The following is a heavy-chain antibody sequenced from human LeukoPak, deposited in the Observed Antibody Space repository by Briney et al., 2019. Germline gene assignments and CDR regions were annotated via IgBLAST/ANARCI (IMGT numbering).Heavy chain of an antibody. J-gene: IGHJ6*02. V-gene: IGHV1-2*06. D-gene: IGHD4-11*01. CDR3: ASLYSTDYYYYGMDV. CDR1: GYTFIDYY. CDR2: INPNSGGT. Sequence: ASVKVSCKASGYTFIDYYMHWVRQAPGQGLEWMGRINPNSGGTNYAQKFQGRVTMTRDTSISTAYMELSRLRSDDTAVYYCASLYSTDYYYYGMDVWGQGTTVTVSS.